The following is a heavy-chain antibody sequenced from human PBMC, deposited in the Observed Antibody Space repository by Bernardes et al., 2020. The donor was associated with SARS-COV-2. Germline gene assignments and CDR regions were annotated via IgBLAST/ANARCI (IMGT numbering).Heavy chain of an antibody. CDR3: ASQIVVAA. CDR1: GFTFSSYW. Sequence: GGSLRLSCTASGFTFSSYWMHWVRQAPGKGLVWVSHIDTDGSRTNYADSVKGRFTISRDNAKNTLYLQMNSLRAEDTAVYYCASQIVVAAWGQGTLATVSS. D-gene: IGHD3-22*01. CDR2: IDTDGSRT. J-gene: IGHJ5*02. V-gene: IGHV3-74*01.